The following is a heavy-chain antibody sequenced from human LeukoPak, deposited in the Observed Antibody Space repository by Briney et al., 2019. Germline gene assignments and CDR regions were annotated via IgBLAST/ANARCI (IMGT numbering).Heavy chain of an antibody. V-gene: IGHV3-53*01. D-gene: IGHD3-10*01. J-gene: IGHJ4*02. Sequence: GGSLRLSCAASGFTVSSNYMSWVRQAPGKGLEWVSVIYSGGSTYYADSVKGRFTISRDNSKNTLYLQMNSLRAGDTAVYYCARERRGQGYYGSGSYSDYWGQGTLVTVSS. CDR1: GFTVSSNY. CDR3: ARERRGQGYYGSGSYSDY. CDR2: IYSGGST.